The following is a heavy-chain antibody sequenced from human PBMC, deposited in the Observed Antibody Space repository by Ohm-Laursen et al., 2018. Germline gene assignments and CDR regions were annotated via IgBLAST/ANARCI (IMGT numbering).Heavy chain of an antibody. CDR1: GFTFSTYW. J-gene: IGHJ4*02. CDR3: ARELAVADSFDY. CDR2: INQDGSEK. Sequence: SLRLSCTASGFTFSTYWMNWFRQAPGKGLESVASINQDGSEKYFVDSVRGRFTIYRDNAKNSLYLQMNSLRAEDTAVYYCARELAVADSFDYWGQGTLVTVSS. V-gene: IGHV3-7*03. D-gene: IGHD6-19*01.